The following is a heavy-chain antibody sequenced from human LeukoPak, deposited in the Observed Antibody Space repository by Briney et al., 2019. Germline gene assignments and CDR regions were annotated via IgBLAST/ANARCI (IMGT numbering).Heavy chain of an antibody. CDR2: MSGNGDRT. CDR1: GLPFSSFV. V-gene: IGHV3-64*02. Sequence: GGSLRLSCAVSGLPFSSFVFHWVRQAPGKGLEYVAAMSGNGDRTYYADSVKGRFTISRDNSKDTVYLQMGSLRIEDMGLYYCASGGLPFGDSPTNYFDHWGQGTLVTVSS. J-gene: IGHJ4*02. CDR3: ASGGLPFGDSPTNYFDH. D-gene: IGHD3-10*01.